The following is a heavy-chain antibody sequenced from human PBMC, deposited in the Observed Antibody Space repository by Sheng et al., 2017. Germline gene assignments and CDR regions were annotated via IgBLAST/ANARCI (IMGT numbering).Heavy chain of an antibody. CDR3: ARGGGDYYYYMNV. CDR1: GFTFSSYG. Sequence: QVQLVESGGGVVQSGRSLRLSCVASGFTFSSYGMHWVRQAPGKGPEWVSAITDTGGASSYADSVEGRFTISRDNSKRTLSLHMNSLRAEDTAVYYCARGGGDYYYYMNVWDQGP. V-gene: IGHV3-NL1*01. D-gene: IGHD2-21*01. J-gene: IGHJ6*03. CDR2: ITDTGGAS.